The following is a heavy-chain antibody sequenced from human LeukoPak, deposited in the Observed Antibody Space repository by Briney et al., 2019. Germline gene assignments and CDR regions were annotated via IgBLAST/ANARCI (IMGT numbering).Heavy chain of an antibody. CDR1: AASFSSGDFS. Sequence: PSQTLSLTCAFSAASFSSGDFSWSWIRQPPGKGLEWIGYIYRSGATYYNPSLKSRVTMSVDTSKNQFSLKLSSVTAADTAVYYCARRGSPLDQWGQGTLVTVSS. V-gene: IGHV4-30-2*01. J-gene: IGHJ4*02. CDR2: IYRSGAT. D-gene: IGHD3-10*01. CDR3: ARRGSPLDQ.